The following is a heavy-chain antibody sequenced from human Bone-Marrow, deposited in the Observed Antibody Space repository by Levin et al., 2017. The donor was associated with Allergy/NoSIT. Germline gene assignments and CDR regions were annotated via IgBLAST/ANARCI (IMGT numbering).Heavy chain of an antibody. D-gene: IGHD4-17*01. CDR2: IGSDGLTT. V-gene: IGHV3-23*01. Sequence: GGSLRLSCAASGFTFSIYSMNWVRQAPGKGLEWVSVIGSDGLTTYYADSMKGRFTISRDNSKNTLFLQMNSLRAEDTAVYYCARSMLTPVTRNLDCWGQGTLVTVSS. J-gene: IGHJ4*02. CDR3: ARSMLTPVTRNLDC. CDR1: GFTFSIYS.